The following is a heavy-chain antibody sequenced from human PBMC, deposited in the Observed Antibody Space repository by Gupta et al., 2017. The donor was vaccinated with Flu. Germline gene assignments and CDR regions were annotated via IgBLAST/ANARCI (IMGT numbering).Heavy chain of an antibody. Sequence: GLTFNSYWMHWVRQVPGKGLVWVSRINPDGSGKDYADSVKGRFTISRDDGKNTLYLQMNSLRAEDMGLYYCARDLTGADEYWGQGILVTVSS. J-gene: IGHJ4*02. CDR3: ARDLTGADEY. CDR2: INPDGSGK. CDR1: GLTFNSYW. V-gene: IGHV3-74*01. D-gene: IGHD1-20*01.